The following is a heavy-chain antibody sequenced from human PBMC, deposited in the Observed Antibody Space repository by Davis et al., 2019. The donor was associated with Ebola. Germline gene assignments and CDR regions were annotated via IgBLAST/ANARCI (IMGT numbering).Heavy chain of an antibody. CDR2: ISAYNGYT. D-gene: IGHD3-10*01. Sequence: AASVKAPCKASGYTFTSYGISWVRQAPGQGLEWMGWISAYNGYTNYAQKLQGRVNMATDTSTSTAYMELRSLRSDDTAVYYCAKRAGFGEKQPPDYWGQGTLVTVSS. CDR3: AKRAGFGEKQPPDY. J-gene: IGHJ4*02. CDR1: GYTFTSYG. V-gene: IGHV1-18*04.